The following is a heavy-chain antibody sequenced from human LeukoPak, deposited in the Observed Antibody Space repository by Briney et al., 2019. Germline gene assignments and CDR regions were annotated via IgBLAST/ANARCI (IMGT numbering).Heavy chain of an antibody. CDR2: IYYSGST. V-gene: IGHV4-59*01. CDR3: AREHYDEVMDV. Sequence: SETLSLTCTVSGCSISSYYWSWIRQPPGKELQWIGYIYYSGSTNYNPSLKSRVTISVDTSKNQFSLKLSSVTAADTAVYYCAREHYDEVMDVWGQGTTVTVSS. CDR1: GCSISSYY. D-gene: IGHD3-3*01. J-gene: IGHJ6*02.